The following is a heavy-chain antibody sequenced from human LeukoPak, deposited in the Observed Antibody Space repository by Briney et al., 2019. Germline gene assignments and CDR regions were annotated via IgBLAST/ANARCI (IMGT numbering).Heavy chain of an antibody. CDR2: ISSSSSTI. CDR3: ASTLGDGQLSGAFDI. CDR1: GFTFSSYS. Sequence: GGSLRLSCAASGFTFSSYSMNWVRQAPGKGLEWVSYISSSSSTIYYADSVKGRFTISRDNAKNSLYLQMNSLRAEDTAVYYCASTLGDGQLSGAFDIWGQGTMVTVSS. J-gene: IGHJ3*02. D-gene: IGHD5-18*01. V-gene: IGHV3-48*04.